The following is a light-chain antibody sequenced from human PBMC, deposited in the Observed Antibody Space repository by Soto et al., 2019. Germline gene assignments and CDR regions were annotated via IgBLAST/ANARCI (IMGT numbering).Light chain of an antibody. CDR1: QSLVFRDGITY. CDR2: KVF. V-gene: IGKV2-30*01. Sequence: DVVLTRSPLSLPVTLGQPASISCRSSQSLVFRDGITYLNWFQQRPGQSPRRLIYKVFNRDSGVPDRFSGSGSGSDFTLKISRVEPEDIGVYYCMLGTHPYTFGQGTKLDIK. J-gene: IGKJ2*01. CDR3: MLGTHPYT.